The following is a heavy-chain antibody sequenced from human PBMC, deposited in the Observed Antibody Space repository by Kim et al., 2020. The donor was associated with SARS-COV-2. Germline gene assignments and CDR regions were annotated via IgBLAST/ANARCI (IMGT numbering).Heavy chain of an antibody. V-gene: IGHV3-23*01. Sequence: GGSLRLSCAASGFTFSSYAMSWVRQAPGKGLEWDSAISGSGGSTYYADSVKGRFTISRDNSKNTLYLQMNSLRAEDTAVYYCAKDPLGLERLRSGSHWGQGTLVTVSS. D-gene: IGHD1-1*01. CDR3: AKDPLGLERLRSGSH. J-gene: IGHJ4*02. CDR1: GFTFSSYA. CDR2: ISGSGGST.